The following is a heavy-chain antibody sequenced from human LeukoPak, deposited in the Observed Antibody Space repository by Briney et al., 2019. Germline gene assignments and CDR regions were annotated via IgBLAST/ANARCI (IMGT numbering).Heavy chain of an antibody. J-gene: IGHJ4*02. V-gene: IGHV4-34*01. D-gene: IGHD3-3*01. Sequence: ASETLSLTCAVYGGSFSGYYWSWIRQPPGKGLEWIGEINHSGSTNYNPSLKSRVTISVDTSKNQFSLKLSSATAADTAVYYCARARGVLSYYDFWSGYLPDYWGQGTLVTVSS. CDR1: GGSFSGYY. CDR2: INHSGST. CDR3: ARARGVLSYYDFWSGYLPDY.